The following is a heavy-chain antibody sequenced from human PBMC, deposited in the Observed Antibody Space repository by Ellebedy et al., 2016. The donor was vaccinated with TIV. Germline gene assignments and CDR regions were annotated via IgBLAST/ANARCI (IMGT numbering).Heavy chain of an antibody. D-gene: IGHD2-15*01. V-gene: IGHV5-10-1*01. CDR1: GYNFTNYW. Sequence: GESLKISXKGSGYNFTNYWINWVRQMPGKGLEWMGRFDPSDSYTNYSPSFRGHVTISADKSISTAFLQWSSLKASDTAMYYCARLYLGDSSDYWGQGALVTVSS. J-gene: IGHJ4*02. CDR3: ARLYLGDSSDY. CDR2: FDPSDSYT.